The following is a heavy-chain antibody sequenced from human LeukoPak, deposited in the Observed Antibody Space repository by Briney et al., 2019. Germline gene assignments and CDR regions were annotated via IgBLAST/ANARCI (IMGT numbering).Heavy chain of an antibody. V-gene: IGHV4-39*07. CDR3: ASRGYYDNSGYFRN. D-gene: IGHD3-22*01. Sequence: SETLSLTCTVSGGSISSSSYYWGWIRQPPGKGLEWIGSIYYTGSTNYNPSLKSRVTISFDTSRNQFSLQLSSVTAADTAMYYCASRGYYDNSGYFRNWGQGTLVTVSS. J-gene: IGHJ4*02. CDR2: IYYTGST. CDR1: GGSISSSSYY.